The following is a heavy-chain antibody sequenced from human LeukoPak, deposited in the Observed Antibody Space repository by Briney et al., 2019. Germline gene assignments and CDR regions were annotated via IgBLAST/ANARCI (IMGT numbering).Heavy chain of an antibody. CDR3: AKGSSGYYARGWFDP. D-gene: IGHD3-22*01. J-gene: IGHJ5*02. CDR2: IRYDGSNK. V-gene: IGHV3-30*02. Sequence: PGGSLRLSCAASGFTFSSYGMHWVRQAPGKGLEWVAFIRYDGSNKYYADSVKGRFTISRDNSKNTLYLQMNSLRAEDTAVYYCAKGSSGYYARGWFDPWGQGTLVTVSS. CDR1: GFTFSSYG.